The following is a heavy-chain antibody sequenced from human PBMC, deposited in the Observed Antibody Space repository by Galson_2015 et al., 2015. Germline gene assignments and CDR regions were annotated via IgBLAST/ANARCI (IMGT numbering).Heavy chain of an antibody. D-gene: IGHD4-11*01. J-gene: IGHJ4*02. CDR3: ARMTKVIPFDA. V-gene: IGHV4-38-2*01. Sequence: SEPLSLTCHVSGPSIISDHYWGWIRQSPGKGLEWIGAISHSRATSYNPSLQSRVTLSVDTSKNQFSLRLNSVTAADTAVYFCARMTKVIPFDAWGQGTLVTVSS. CDR1: GPSIISDHY. CDR2: ISHSRAT.